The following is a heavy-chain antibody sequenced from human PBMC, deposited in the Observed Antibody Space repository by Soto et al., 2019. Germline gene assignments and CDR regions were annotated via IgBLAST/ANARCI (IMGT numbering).Heavy chain of an antibody. CDR3: ASTKYDSSAYYYWYLCL. D-gene: IGHD3-22*01. CDR1: EDTFRNYA. Sequence: QVELVQSGAEVKKPGSSVKVSCQASEDTFRNYAISWVRQAPGQGLEWMGGIIPIFGTANYAQKFQGRVTITADTSANTVYLELSSLRSEDTAVYYWASTKYDSSAYYYWYLCLWGRGTLVNVSS. CDR2: IIPIFGTA. J-gene: IGHJ2*01. V-gene: IGHV1-69*06.